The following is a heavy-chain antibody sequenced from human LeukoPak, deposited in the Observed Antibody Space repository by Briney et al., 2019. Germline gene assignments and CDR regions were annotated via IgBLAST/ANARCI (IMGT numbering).Heavy chain of an antibody. V-gene: IGHV4-34*01. Sequence: PSETLSLTCAVYGGSFSGYYWSWIRQPPGKGLEWIGEINHSGSTNYNPSLKSRVTISVDTSKNQFSLKLSSVTAADTAVYYCARDIWGEYSSSSAFDYWGQGTLVTVSS. D-gene: IGHD6-6*01. J-gene: IGHJ4*02. CDR1: GGSFSGYY. CDR2: INHSGST. CDR3: ARDIWGEYSSSSAFDY.